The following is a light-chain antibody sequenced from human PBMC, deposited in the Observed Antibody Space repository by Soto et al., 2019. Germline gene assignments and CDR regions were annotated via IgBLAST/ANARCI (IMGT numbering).Light chain of an antibody. Sequence: EIVLTQSPGTLSLSPGERATLSCRASQSVSSSYLAWYQQKPGQAPRLLIYGASSRATGIPDRFSGSGSGTDLTPTIGRLELKVFAVYYCKQYVSPPPQTLGKGT. CDR1: QSVSSSY. V-gene: IGKV3-20*01. J-gene: IGKJ1*01. CDR3: KQYVSPPPQT. CDR2: GAS.